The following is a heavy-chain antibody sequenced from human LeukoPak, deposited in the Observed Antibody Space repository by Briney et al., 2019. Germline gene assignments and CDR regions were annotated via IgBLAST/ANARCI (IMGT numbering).Heavy chain of an antibody. Sequence: GCALRLSCAASGFAFNPYWMHWVRQAPGKGLVWVSRIKSDGSHTTYTDSVKGRFTISRDNAKNTLYLQMNSLSAEDTAMYFCARDRGYTFDYWGQGTLVTVSS. CDR2: IKSDGSHT. V-gene: IGHV3-74*01. CDR3: ARDRGYTFDY. CDR1: GFAFNPYW. D-gene: IGHD3-22*01. J-gene: IGHJ4*02.